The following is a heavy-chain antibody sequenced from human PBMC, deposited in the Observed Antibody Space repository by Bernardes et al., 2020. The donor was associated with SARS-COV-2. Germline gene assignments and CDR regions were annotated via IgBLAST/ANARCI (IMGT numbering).Heavy chain of an antibody. Sequence: SETLSLTCAVSGYSISTGFYWCWLRQSPGKGLEWIGSIYRNGNTYNNPSLKSRITTSVDTSKNQFSLKLNSVTAADTAIYYCGRESWNVVHYGFDSWGQGTLLTVSS. D-gene: IGHD1-1*01. CDR2: IYRNGNT. CDR3: GRESWNVVHYGFDS. J-gene: IGHJ4*03. CDR1: GYSISTGFY. V-gene: IGHV4-38-2*02.